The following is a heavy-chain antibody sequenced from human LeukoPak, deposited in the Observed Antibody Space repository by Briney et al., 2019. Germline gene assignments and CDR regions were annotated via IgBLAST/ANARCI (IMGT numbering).Heavy chain of an antibody. J-gene: IGHJ4*02. D-gene: IGHD2/OR15-2a*01. V-gene: IGHV4-34*01. CDR1: GGSFSGYY. CDR2: INHSGST. Sequence: SETLSLTCAVYGGSFSGYYWSWIRQPPGKGLEWIGEINHSGSTNYNPSLKSRVTISVDTSKNQFSPKLSSVTAADTAVYYCARGFPIYGFDYWGQGTLVTVSS. CDR3: ARGFPIYGFDY.